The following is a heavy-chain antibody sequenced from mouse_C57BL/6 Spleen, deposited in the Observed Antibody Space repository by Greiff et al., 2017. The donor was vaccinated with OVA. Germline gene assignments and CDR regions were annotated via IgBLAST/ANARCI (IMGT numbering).Heavy chain of an antibody. D-gene: IGHD2-4*01. V-gene: IGHV1-50*01. CDR1: GYTFTSYW. CDR3: ARRGDYDEDWYFDV. CDR2: IDPSDSYT. Sequence: VQLQQPGAELVKPGASVKLSCKASGYTFTSYWMQWVKQRPGQGLEWIGEIDPSDSYTNYNQKFKGKATLTVDTSSSTAYMQLSSLTSEDSAVYYCARRGDYDEDWYFDVWGTGTTVTVSS. J-gene: IGHJ1*03.